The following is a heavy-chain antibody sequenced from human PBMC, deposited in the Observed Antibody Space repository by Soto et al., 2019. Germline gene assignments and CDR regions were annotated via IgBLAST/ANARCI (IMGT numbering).Heavy chain of an antibody. J-gene: IGHJ5*02. V-gene: IGHV2-5*02. Sequence: FTLNETGPTLVRPTQTLTLTITFSGFSLSTTGVGVGWIRQPPGKALEWLALIYWDDDTRYSPSLKSRLTMTQDTSKNEVILTMTNMGPVDTATYYCAQVLLEYGLWSVLDNYFEPWSQGTRVTVSS. D-gene: IGHD3-10*01. CDR1: GFSLSTTGVG. CDR3: AQVLLEYGLWSVLDNYFEP. CDR2: IYWDDDT.